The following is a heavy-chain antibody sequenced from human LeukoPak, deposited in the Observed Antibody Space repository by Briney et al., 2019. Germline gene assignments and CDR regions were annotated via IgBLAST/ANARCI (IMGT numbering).Heavy chain of an antibody. CDR3: AGMSGYYSDAFDI. J-gene: IGHJ3*02. CDR2: IYPGDSGT. CDR1: GYSFTNYW. D-gene: IGHD3-22*01. V-gene: IGHV5-51*01. Sequence: GESLKISCQGSGYSFTNYWIGWVRQMPGKGLEWMGIIYPGDSGTRYSPSFQGQVTISADKSITTAYLQWSSLKASDTAMYYCAGMSGYYSDAFDIWGQGTMVTVSS.